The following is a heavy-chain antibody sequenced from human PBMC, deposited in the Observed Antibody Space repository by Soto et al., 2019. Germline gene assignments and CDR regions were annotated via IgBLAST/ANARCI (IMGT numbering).Heavy chain of an antibody. J-gene: IGHJ4*02. CDR2: IWFDGSTK. CDR1: GFTFSDYG. Sequence: QVPLVESGGGVVQPGRSLRLSCAVSGFTFSDYGMFWVRQAPGKGLEWVAMIWFDGSTKHYADSVKGRFTISRDNSKNTLYLQMSSLRAEDPAVYYCATVWADDYLHYFDSWGQGTQVTVSS. V-gene: IGHV3-33*01. D-gene: IGHD4-17*01. CDR3: ATVWADDYLHYFDS.